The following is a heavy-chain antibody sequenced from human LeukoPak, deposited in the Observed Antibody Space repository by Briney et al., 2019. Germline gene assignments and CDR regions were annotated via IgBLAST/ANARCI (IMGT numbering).Heavy chain of an antibody. CDR2: LTGNGGRT. CDR1: GGPFSSLT. J-gene: IGHJ4*02. CDR3: AMTLAGVLDSFDS. Sequence: GGSLRLACAASGGPFSSLTMSWIRQSPGKGLEWVSGLTGNGGRTFYADSVKGRFTISRDNSKNTVFLQVHSLRPEDTAIYYCAMTLAGVLDSFDSWGQGTLVTVSS. D-gene: IGHD1-1*01. V-gene: IGHV3-23*01.